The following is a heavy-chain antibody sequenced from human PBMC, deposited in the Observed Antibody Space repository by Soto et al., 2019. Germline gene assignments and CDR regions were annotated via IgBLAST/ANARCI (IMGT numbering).Heavy chain of an antibody. CDR1: GFTFSSYA. V-gene: IGHV3-23*01. CDR3: AKDHVDYYGSGSIYWYFDL. Sequence: EVQLLESGGGLVQPGGSLRLSCAASGFTFSSYAMSWVRQAPGKGLEWVSAISGSGGSTYYADSVKGRFTISRDNSKNTLYLQMNSLRAEDTAVYYCAKDHVDYYGSGSIYWYFDLWGRGTLATVSS. CDR2: ISGSGGST. D-gene: IGHD3-10*01. J-gene: IGHJ2*01.